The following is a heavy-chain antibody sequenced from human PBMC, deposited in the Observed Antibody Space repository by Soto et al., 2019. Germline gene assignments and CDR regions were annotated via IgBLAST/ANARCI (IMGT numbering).Heavy chain of an antibody. CDR2: IWFDGSDK. CDR1: GFTFSNYA. V-gene: IGHV3-33*01. J-gene: IGHJ4*02. Sequence: QVQLVESGGGVVQPGRSLRLSCAASGFTFSNYAIHWVRQAPGKGLEWVAVIWFDGSDKYYADSVKGRFTISRDNSKNTLDRPMNSLRAEDTAVYYCARDLTTVTTNTFDYWGQGTLVTVSS. CDR3: ARDLTTVTTNTFDY. D-gene: IGHD4-17*01.